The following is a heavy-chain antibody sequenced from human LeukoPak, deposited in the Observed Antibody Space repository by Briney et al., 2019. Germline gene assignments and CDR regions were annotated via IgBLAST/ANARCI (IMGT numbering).Heavy chain of an antibody. CDR3: ARARGKLYDILTGFRYNWFDP. D-gene: IGHD3-9*01. V-gene: IGHV7-4-1*02. CDR2: INTNTGNP. CDR1: GYTFTSYA. J-gene: IGHJ5*02. Sequence: GASVKVSCKASGYTFTSYAMNWVRQAPGQGLEWMGWINTNTGNPTYAQGFTGRFVFSLDTSVSTAYLQISSLKAEDTAVYYCARARGKLYDILTGFRYNWFDPWGQGTLVTVSS.